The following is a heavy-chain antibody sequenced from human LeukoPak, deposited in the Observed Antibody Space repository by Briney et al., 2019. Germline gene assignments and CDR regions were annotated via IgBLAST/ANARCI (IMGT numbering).Heavy chain of an antibody. CDR3: ARVSIAAAEDY. CDR1: GFTFSDYY. Sequence: GGSLRLSCAASGFTFSDYYMSWIRQAPGKGLEWVSSVSSSGIYIYYADSVKGRFTISRDNAKNSLYLQMNSLRAEDTAVYYCARVSIAAAEDYWGQGTLVTVSS. J-gene: IGHJ4*02. CDR2: VSSSGIYI. D-gene: IGHD6-13*01. V-gene: IGHV3-11*04.